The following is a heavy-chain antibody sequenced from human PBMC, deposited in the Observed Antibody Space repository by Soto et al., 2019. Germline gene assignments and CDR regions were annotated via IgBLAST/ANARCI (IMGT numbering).Heavy chain of an antibody. J-gene: IGHJ5*02. Sequence: QVQLQESGPGLVKPSQTLSLTCTVSGDSMGSGDYYWTWIRQPPGKGLEWIGYIYYIGTTFYTPSLESRVNISLDTSKNHFSLRLTSFTAADAAVYYCSRGSTYYGFLTWGQGTMVTVSS. CDR3: SRGSTYYGFLT. D-gene: IGHD3-10*01. CDR2: IYYIGTT. CDR1: GDSMGSGDYY. V-gene: IGHV4-30-4*01.